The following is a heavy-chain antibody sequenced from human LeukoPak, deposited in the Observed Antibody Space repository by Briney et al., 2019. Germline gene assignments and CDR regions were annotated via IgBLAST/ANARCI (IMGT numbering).Heavy chain of an antibody. CDR2: IYSGDST. Sequence: SGGSLRLSCAASGFTVSSNYMSWVRQAPGKGLEWVSVIYSGDSTYYADSVKGRFTISRDNSKNTLYLQMNSLGAEDTAVYYCARIRALYCSSTICPAGGYFDYWGQGTLVTVSS. V-gene: IGHV3-53*01. D-gene: IGHD2-2*01. CDR3: ARIRALYCSSTICPAGGYFDY. J-gene: IGHJ4*02. CDR1: GFTVSSNY.